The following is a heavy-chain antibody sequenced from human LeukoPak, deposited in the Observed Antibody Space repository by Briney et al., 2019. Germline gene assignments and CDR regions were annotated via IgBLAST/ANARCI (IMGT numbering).Heavy chain of an antibody. CDR3: ASALYYDFWSGSYPPYYYYYGMDV. CDR2: IYYSGST. D-gene: IGHD3-3*01. Sequence: PSETLSLTCTVSGGSISSYYWSWIRQPPGKGREWVGYIYYSGSTNYNPSLQSRVTIPVHTPQNHFSLKLGSVPAAATAVYYSASALYYDFWSGSYPPYYYYYGMDVWGQGTTVPVSS. V-gene: IGHV4-59*01. J-gene: IGHJ6*02. CDR1: GGSISSYY.